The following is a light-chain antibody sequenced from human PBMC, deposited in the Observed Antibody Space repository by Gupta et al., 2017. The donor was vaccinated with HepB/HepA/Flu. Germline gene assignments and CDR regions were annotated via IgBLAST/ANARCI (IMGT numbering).Light chain of an antibody. Sequence: SVLTQPPSASWTPGQIVTISCSGSSSNTGSNYVYWYQQNPGTAPKLLIYGNNHRPSGVPDRFSGSKSGTSASLAISGLRSEDEADYYCATWDDSRSGYVFGNGTNVTVL. CDR2: GNN. CDR1: SSNTGSNY. CDR3: ATWDDSRSGYV. J-gene: IGLJ1*01. V-gene: IGLV1-47*01.